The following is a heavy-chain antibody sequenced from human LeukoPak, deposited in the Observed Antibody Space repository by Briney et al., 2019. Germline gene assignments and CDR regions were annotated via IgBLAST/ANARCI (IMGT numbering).Heavy chain of an antibody. J-gene: IGHJ4*02. CDR3: ARGPIAAAFDY. D-gene: IGHD6-13*01. Sequence: GGSLRLSCAASGFTFSSYAMHLVRQAPRKGLEWVAVISYDGSNKYYADSVKGRFTISRDNSKNTLYLQMNSLRAEDTAVYYCARGPIAAAFDYWGQGILVTVS. CDR1: GFTFSSYA. V-gene: IGHV3-30-3*01. CDR2: ISYDGSNK.